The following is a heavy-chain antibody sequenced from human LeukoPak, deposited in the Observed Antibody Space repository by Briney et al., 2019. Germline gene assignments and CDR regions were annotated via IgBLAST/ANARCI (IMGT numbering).Heavy chain of an antibody. D-gene: IGHD2-15*01. CDR2: ISGSSSHI. CDR3: ASSEGVSIDIVVVVAALDY. J-gene: IGHJ4*02. Sequence: GGSLRLSCAASGFTFSSYTMNWVRQAPGKGLEWVSIISGSSSHIYYADSVKGRFTISRDNAKNSLYLQMNSLRAEDTAVYYCASSEGVSIDIVVVVAALDYWGQGTLVTVSS. V-gene: IGHV3-21*01. CDR1: GFTFSSYT.